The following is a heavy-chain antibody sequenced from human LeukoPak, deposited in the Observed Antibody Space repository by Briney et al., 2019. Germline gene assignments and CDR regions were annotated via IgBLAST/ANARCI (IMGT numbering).Heavy chain of an antibody. J-gene: IGHJ6*03. Sequence: PSETLSPSCAVYGGSFSGYYWSWIRQPPGKGLEWIGEINHSGSTNYNPSLKSRVTISVDTSKNQFSLKLSSVTAADTAVYYCARGGCSSTSCYVYMDVWGKGTTVTVSS. CDR1: GGSFSGYY. D-gene: IGHD2-2*01. V-gene: IGHV4-34*01. CDR3: ARGGCSSTSCYVYMDV. CDR2: INHSGST.